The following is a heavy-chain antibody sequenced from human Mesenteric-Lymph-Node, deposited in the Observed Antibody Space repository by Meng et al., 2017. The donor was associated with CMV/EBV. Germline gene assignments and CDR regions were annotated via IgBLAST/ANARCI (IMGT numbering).Heavy chain of an antibody. CDR1: GYSFNTYG. Sequence: CKASGYSFNTYGISWVRQAPGQGLEWMGWINPYNGNTKYAQKLQGRVTMTTDTSTSTGYMELRSLRSDDTAVYYCARDRSGSWGFDPWGQGTLVTVSS. D-gene: IGHD3-3*01. J-gene: IGHJ5*02. CDR2: INPYNGNT. CDR3: ARDRSGSWGFDP. V-gene: IGHV1-18*01.